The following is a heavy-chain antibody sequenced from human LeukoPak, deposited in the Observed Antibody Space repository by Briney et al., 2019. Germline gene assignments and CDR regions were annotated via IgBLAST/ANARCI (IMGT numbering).Heavy chain of an antibody. CDR2: ILNDGSQE. CDR3: ARDDALGDNALDI. V-gene: IGHV3-33*01. J-gene: IGHJ3*02. CDR1: GFTFSSYG. Sequence: GGSLRLSCAASGFTFSSYGMHWVRQAPGKGLEWVAVILNDGSQEKYADSVKGRFTISRDNFKNTLFLQMNSLRAEDTAVYYCARDDALGDNALDIWGQGTMVTVSS. D-gene: IGHD3-16*01.